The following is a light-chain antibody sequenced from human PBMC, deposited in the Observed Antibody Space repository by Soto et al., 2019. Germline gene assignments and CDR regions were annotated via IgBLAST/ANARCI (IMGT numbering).Light chain of an antibody. CDR3: QHYNSYSEA. V-gene: IGKV1-5*01. J-gene: IGKJ1*01. CDR1: QSIHRW. Sequence: DIQMTQSPSTLSASVGDRVTITCRASQSIHRWLAWYQQKPVKAPKLLIFDASNLQSGVPSRFSGSGSGTEFTLTISSLQPDDFATYYCQHYNSYSEAFGQGTKVDIK. CDR2: DAS.